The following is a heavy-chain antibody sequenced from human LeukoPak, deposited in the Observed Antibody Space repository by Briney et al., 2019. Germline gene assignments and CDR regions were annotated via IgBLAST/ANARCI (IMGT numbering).Heavy chain of an antibody. CDR3: ARGHNGSGSPLPWFDP. J-gene: IGHJ5*02. CDR2: IYPGDSDT. CDR1: GYTFTNYW. Sequence: GESLKISWKVSGYTFTNYWIGWVRQMPRKGLEWMGIIYPGDSDTRYSPSFQGQVTISADKSVSTAYLQWSSLKASDTAIYYCARGHNGSGSPLPWFDPWGQGTLVTVSS. D-gene: IGHD3-10*01. V-gene: IGHV5-51*01.